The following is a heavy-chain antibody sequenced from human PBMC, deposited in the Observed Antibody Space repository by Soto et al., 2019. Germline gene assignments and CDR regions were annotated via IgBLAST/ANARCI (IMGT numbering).Heavy chain of an antibody. CDR3: ARKTYQLLYEVYGMDV. CDR1: GYIFTDYY. J-gene: IGHJ6*02. Sequence: GASVKVSCKASGYIFTDYYMHWVRQAPGQELGWMGGIIPIFGTANYAQKFQGRVTITADESTSTAYMELSSLRSEDTAVYYCARKTYQLLYEVYGMDVWGQGTTVTVSS. V-gene: IGHV1-69*13. CDR2: IIPIFGTA. D-gene: IGHD2-2*02.